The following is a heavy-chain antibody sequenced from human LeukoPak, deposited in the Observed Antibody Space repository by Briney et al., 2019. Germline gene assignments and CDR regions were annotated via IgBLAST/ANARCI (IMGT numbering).Heavy chain of an antibody. CDR2: IYTSGST. CDR3: ARDYGGSYLLSYGMDV. Sequence: SETLSLTCTVSGGSISSYYWSWIRQPAGKGLEWIGRIYTSGSTNYNPSLKSRVTMSVDTSKNQFSLKLGSVTAADTAVYYCARDYGGSYLLSYGMDVWGQGTTVTVSS. CDR1: GGSISSYY. D-gene: IGHD1-26*01. J-gene: IGHJ6*02. V-gene: IGHV4-4*07.